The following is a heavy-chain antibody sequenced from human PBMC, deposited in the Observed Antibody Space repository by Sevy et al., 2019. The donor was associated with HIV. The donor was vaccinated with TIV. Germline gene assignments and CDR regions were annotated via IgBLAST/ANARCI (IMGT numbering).Heavy chain of an antibody. J-gene: IGHJ4*02. D-gene: IGHD1-1*01. CDR3: TRWKGLQSIFDY. CDR1: GFTFGDYA. V-gene: IGHV3-49*04. CDR2: LKSKADGGTV. Sequence: GGSLRLSCTTSGFTFGDYAMSWVRQAPGEGLEWVAFLKSKADGGTVDHAASVKGRFTISRDDSKSIAYLQMNDLTTEDTGVYYCTRWKGLQSIFDYWGQGALVTVSS.